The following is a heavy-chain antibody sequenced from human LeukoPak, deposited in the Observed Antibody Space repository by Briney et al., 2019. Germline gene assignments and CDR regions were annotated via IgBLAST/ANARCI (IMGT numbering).Heavy chain of an antibody. D-gene: IGHD6-19*01. V-gene: IGHV4-4*07. CDR3: ARDRVAVAERGYWFDP. Sequence: PSETLSLTCTVSGGSISSYYWSWIRQPAGKGLEWIGRIYTSGSTNYNPSPKSRVTMSVDTSKNQFSLKLSSVTAADTAVCYCARDRVAVAERGYWFDPWGQGTLVTVSS. CDR1: GGSISSYY. J-gene: IGHJ5*02. CDR2: IYTSGST.